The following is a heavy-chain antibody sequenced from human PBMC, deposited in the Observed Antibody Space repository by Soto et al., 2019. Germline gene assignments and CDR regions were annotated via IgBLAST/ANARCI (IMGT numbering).Heavy chain of an antibody. CDR3: AKGVPGIAVAGTGYFQH. CDR2: ISGSGDST. D-gene: IGHD6-19*01. V-gene: IGHV3-23*01. CDR1: GFTFKSNA. J-gene: IGHJ1*01. Sequence: SLRLSCAASGFTFKSNAMSWVRQATVKRMEWVSGISGSGDSTYYADSVKGRFTISRDNSKNTLYLQMNSLRAEDTAVYYCAKGVPGIAVAGTGYFQHCGQGTLVTVSS.